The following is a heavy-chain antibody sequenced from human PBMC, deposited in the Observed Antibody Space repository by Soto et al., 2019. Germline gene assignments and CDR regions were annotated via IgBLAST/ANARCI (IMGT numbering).Heavy chain of an antibody. J-gene: IGHJ4*02. CDR3: AKGVSSPYDFWSGGYVY. D-gene: IGHD3-3*01. CDR1: GFTFSSYA. V-gene: IGHV3-23*01. CDR2: ISGSGGST. Sequence: GGSLRLSCAASGFTFSSYAMSWVRQAPGKGLEWVSAISGSGGSTYYADSVKGRFTISRDNSKNTLYLQMNSLRAEDTAVYYCAKGVSSPYDFWSGGYVYWGQGTLVTVSS.